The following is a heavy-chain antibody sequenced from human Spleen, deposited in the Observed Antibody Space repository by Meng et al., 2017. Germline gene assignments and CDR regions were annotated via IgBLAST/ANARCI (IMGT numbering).Heavy chain of an antibody. CDR2: IYYSGST. CDR1: GGSISSSSYY. V-gene: IGHV4-39*07. D-gene: IGHD3-22*01. Sequence: GSLRLSCTVSGGSISSSSYYWGWIRQPPGKGLEWIGSIYYSGSTYYNPSLKSRVTISVDTSKNQFSLKLSSVTAADTAVYYCARGYYDSSGYYNYWGQGTLVTVSS. J-gene: IGHJ4*02. CDR3: ARGYYDSSGYYNY.